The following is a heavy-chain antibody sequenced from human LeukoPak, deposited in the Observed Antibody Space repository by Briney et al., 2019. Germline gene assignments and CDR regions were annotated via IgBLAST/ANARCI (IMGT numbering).Heavy chain of an antibody. CDR3: ARDSDIRSGSYYNFWFDP. CDR2: IYTSGST. J-gene: IGHJ5*02. D-gene: IGHD3-10*01. Sequence: SETLSLTCTVSGGSFSSYYWSWIRQPAGKGLEWIGRIYTSGSTNYNPSLKSRDTMSVDTSKNQYSLKLSSVTAADTAVYYCARDSDIRSGSYYNFWFDPWGQGTLVTVSS. V-gene: IGHV4-4*07. CDR1: GGSFSSYY.